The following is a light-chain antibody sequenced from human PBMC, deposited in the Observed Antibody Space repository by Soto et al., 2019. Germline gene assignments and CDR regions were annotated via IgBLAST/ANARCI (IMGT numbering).Light chain of an antibody. CDR2: AAS. Sequence: IQMTQSPDSVSASVGDTITITCRASQAISNWIAWYQQKPGQAPKILIYAASTLQGGVPLRFSGSGSGTDFTLTISSPQPEDFATYYCQQANSFPLTFGGGTRVEVK. J-gene: IGKJ4*01. CDR1: QAISNW. CDR3: QQANSFPLT. V-gene: IGKV1-12*01.